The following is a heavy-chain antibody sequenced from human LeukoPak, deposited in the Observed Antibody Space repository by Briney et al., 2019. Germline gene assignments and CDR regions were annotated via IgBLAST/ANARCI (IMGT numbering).Heavy chain of an antibody. Sequence: GGSLRLSCAASGFTFSSYSMNWVRQAPGKGLEWVSSISSSSSYIYYADSGKGRFTISRDNAKNSLYLQMNSLRAEDTAVYYCARGRTSEPPFDYWGQGTLVTVSS. J-gene: IGHJ4*02. CDR3: ARGRTSEPPFDY. CDR1: GFTFSSYS. V-gene: IGHV3-21*01. CDR2: ISSSSSYI. D-gene: IGHD1-14*01.